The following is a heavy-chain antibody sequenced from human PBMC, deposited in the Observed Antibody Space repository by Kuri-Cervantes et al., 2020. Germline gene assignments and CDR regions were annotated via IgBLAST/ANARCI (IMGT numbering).Heavy chain of an antibody. Sequence: ASVKVSCKTSGFTFTSYGFTWVRQAPGQGLEWLGYISAYSGSTNYAQKFQGRVTMTTDTPTTTTYMELRNLRSDDTAVYYCARRAAYRHRCYFDYWGQGTLVTVSS. CDR2: ISAYSGST. CDR1: GFTFTSYG. J-gene: IGHJ4*02. CDR3: ARRAAYRHRCYFDY. V-gene: IGHV1-18*01. D-gene: IGHD1-26*01.